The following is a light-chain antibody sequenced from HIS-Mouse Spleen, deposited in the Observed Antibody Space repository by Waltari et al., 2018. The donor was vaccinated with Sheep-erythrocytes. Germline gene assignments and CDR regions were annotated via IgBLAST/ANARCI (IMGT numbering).Light chain of an antibody. J-gene: IGLJ1*01. Sequence: QSALTQPRSVSGSPGQSVTISCTGTSRDVGGYNYVPWYQQHPGKAPKRMIYDVSKRPSGVPDRFSGSKSGNTASLTISGLQAEDEADYYCCSYAGSYNHVFATGTKVTVL. V-gene: IGLV2-11*01. CDR1: SRDVGGYNY. CDR2: DVS. CDR3: CSYAGSYNHV.